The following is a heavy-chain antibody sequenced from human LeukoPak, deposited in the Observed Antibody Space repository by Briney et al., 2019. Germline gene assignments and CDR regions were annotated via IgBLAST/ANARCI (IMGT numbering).Heavy chain of an antibody. V-gene: IGHV3-7*01. Sequence: PGGSLRLSCAASGFTLNNYWMRWVRQAPGKGLEWVANINQDGIDKYYVDSVKGRFTISRVHAKNSLYLQMNSLRAEDTAIYYCLREETIVVIREPPPRGQGTLVTVSS. J-gene: IGHJ4*02. CDR2: INQDGIDK. CDR3: LREETIVVIREPPP. CDR1: GFTLNNYW. D-gene: IGHD3-22*01.